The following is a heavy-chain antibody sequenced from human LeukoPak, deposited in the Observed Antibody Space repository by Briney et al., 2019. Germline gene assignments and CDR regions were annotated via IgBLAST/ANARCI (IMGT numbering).Heavy chain of an antibody. CDR2: INHSGST. Sequence: SETLSLTCVVYGGSFSGYYWSWIRQPPGKGLEWIGEINHSGSTNYNPSLKSRVTISVDTSKNQFSLKLSSVTAADTAVYYCARRDPPLGWNDGDAFDIWGQGTMVTVSP. D-gene: IGHD1-1*01. CDR3: ARRDPPLGWNDGDAFDI. CDR1: GGSFSGYY. J-gene: IGHJ3*02. V-gene: IGHV4-34*01.